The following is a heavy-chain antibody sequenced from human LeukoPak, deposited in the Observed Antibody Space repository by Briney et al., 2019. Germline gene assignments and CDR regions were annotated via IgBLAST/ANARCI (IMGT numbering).Heavy chain of an antibody. CDR2: ISGSGGST. J-gene: IGHJ4*02. V-gene: IGHV3-23*01. CDR1: GFTFSDYY. D-gene: IGHD5-18*01. Sequence: GGSPRLSCAASGFTFSDYYMNWICQAPGKGLEWVSAISGSGGSTYYADSVKGRFTISRDNSKNTLYLQMNSLRAEDTAVYYCAKDSNTAMVLSNFDYWGQGTLVTVSS. CDR3: AKDSNTAMVLSNFDY.